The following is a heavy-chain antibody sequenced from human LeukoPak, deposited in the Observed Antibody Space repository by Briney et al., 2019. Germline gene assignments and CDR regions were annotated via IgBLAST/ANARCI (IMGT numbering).Heavy chain of an antibody. J-gene: IGHJ6*02. CDR2: LGRSGDYK. V-gene: IGHV3-23*01. CDR1: GFRFTDYS. CDR3: VKDRPCETCMPMDA. Sequence: GGSLRLSCAASGFRFTDYSMSWVRQAPGKGLEWVAGLGRSGDYKYYADSVKGRFTISRDNSKDTVSLQMNSLRAEDSAIYFCVKDRPCETCMPMDAWGQGTTVTVSS. D-gene: IGHD2-2*01.